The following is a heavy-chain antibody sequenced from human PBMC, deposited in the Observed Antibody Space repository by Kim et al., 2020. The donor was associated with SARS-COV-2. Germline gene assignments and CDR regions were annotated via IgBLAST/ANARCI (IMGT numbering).Heavy chain of an antibody. D-gene: IGHD3-3*01. Sequence: GESLKISCKGSGYSFTSYWIGWVRQMPGKGLEWMGIIYPGDSDTRYSPSFQGQVTISADKSISTAYLQWSSLKASDTAMYYCARHKAFYDFWTGYGMDVWGQGTTVTVSS. V-gene: IGHV5-51*01. CDR2: IYPGDSDT. CDR3: ARHKAFYDFWTGYGMDV. J-gene: IGHJ6*02. CDR1: GYSFTSYW.